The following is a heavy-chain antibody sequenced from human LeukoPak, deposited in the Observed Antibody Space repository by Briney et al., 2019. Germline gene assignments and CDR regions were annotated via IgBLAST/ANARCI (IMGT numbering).Heavy chain of an antibody. V-gene: IGHV3-23*01. D-gene: IGHD2/OR15-2a*01. Sequence: GGSLRLSCAASGFTFSSYAMSWVRQAPGKGLEWVSAISGSGGSTYYADSVKGRFTISRDNSKNTLYLQMNSLRAEDTAVYYCARDTTSIRGACGYWGQGTLVTVSS. CDR2: ISGSGGST. CDR1: GFTFSSYA. J-gene: IGHJ4*02. CDR3: ARDTTSIRGACGY.